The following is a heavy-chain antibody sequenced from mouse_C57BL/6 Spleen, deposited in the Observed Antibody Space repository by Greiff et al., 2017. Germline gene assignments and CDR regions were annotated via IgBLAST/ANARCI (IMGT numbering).Heavy chain of an antibody. J-gene: IGHJ4*01. CDR3: ASAIYDGYYDYAMDY. D-gene: IGHD2-3*01. V-gene: IGHV5-9*01. CDR2: ISGGGGNT. Sequence: EVKVEESGGGLVKPGGSLKLSCAASGFTFSSYTMSWVRQTPEKRLEWVATISGGGGNTYYPDSVKGRFTISRDNAKNTLYLQMSSLRSEDTALYYCASAIYDGYYDYAMDYWGQGTSVTVSS. CDR1: GFTFSSYT.